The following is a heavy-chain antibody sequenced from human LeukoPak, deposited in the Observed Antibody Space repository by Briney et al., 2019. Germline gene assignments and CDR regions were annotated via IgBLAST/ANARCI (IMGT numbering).Heavy chain of an antibody. J-gene: IGHJ4*02. CDR3: AREPVDTANYFDY. CDR1: GASVSSASY. D-gene: IGHD5-18*01. Sequence: PSETLSLTCTVSGASVSSASYWTWIRQPPGKGVEWIAHIYNGVNTNYNPSLKSRVTISVDTSKNQFSLKLSSVTAADTAVYYCAREPVDTANYFDYWGQGTLVTVSS. CDR2: IYNGVNT. V-gene: IGHV4-61*01.